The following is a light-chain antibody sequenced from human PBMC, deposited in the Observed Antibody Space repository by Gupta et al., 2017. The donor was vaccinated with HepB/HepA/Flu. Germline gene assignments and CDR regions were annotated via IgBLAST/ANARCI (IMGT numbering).Light chain of an antibody. V-gene: IGLV2-8*01. Sequence: ALTPPPSASGSPGPSVTISCTGTSSDVGGYNYVTWYKQHPGKAPKVMIDRVSKRPSGVPDRFSGSKSGNTASLTVSGLQAEDEADYYCSSYAGSNNFVFGTGTKVTVL. CDR2: RVS. CDR3: SSYAGSNNFV. CDR1: SSDVGGYNY. J-gene: IGLJ1*01.